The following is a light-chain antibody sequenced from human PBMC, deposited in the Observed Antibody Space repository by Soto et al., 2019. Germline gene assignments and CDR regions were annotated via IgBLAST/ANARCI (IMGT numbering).Light chain of an antibody. CDR2: STN. J-gene: IGLJ2*01. CDR3: VLYMGSGISA. V-gene: IGLV8-61*01. Sequence: QAVVTQEPSFSVSPGGTVTLTCGLSSGSVSTSYYPSWYQQTPGQAPRTLIYSTNTRSSGVPDRFSGSILGNKAALTITGAQADDESDYYCVLYMGSGISAFGGGTQLNVL. CDR1: SGSVSTSYY.